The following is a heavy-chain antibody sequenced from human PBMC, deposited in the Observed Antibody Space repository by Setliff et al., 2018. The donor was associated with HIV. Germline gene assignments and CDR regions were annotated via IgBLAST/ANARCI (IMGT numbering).Heavy chain of an antibody. CDR1: GYNLNDFS. CDR2: FVPEEGKI. J-gene: IGHJ1*01. D-gene: IGHD1-26*01. V-gene: IGHV1-24*01. Sequence: GASVKVSCKVSGYNLNDFSIQWVRQTPGKGLEWMGGFVPEEGKIIYPQKFQGRVTMTEDTSADTAYMQLDSLTSEDAAVYYCATRDPTKWELLWAYHHWGQGTLVTVSS. CDR3: ATRDPTKWELLWAYHH.